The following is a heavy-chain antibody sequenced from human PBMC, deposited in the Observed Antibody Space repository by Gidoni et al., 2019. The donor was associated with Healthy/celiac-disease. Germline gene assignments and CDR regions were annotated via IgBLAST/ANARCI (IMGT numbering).Heavy chain of an antibody. J-gene: IGHJ4*02. CDR1: GFSLSTSGMC. Sequence: QVTLRESGPALVKPTQPLTLTCTFSGFSLSTSGMCVSWIRQPPGKALEWLARIDWDDDKYYSTSLKTRLTISKDTSKNQVVLTMTNMDPVDTATYYCARIRARGWYVDYWGQGTLVTVSS. CDR3: ARIRARGWYVDY. CDR2: IDWDDDK. D-gene: IGHD6-19*01. V-gene: IGHV2-70*15.